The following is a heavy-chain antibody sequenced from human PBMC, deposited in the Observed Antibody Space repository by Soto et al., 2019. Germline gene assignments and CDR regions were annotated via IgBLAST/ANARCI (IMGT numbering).Heavy chain of an antibody. V-gene: IGHV3-7*01. CDR3: ARIYGGNSTFDS. CDR1: GFTFSSYW. J-gene: IGHJ4*02. D-gene: IGHD4-17*01. CDR2: IKQDGSEK. Sequence: EVQLVESGGGLVQPGGSLRLSCAASGFTFSSYWMSWVRQAPGKGLEWVANIKQDGSEKYYVDSVKGRFTISRDNAKNSQSLQMNRLRAEDTAVYYCARIYGGNSTFDSWGPGTLVTVSS.